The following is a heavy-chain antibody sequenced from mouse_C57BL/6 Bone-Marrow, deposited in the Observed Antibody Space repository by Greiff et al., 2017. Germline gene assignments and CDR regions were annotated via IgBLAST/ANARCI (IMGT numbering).Heavy chain of an antibody. CDR3: ASYYGNYGGDY. V-gene: IGHV1-55*01. Sequence: VQLQQPGAELVKPGASVKMSCKASGYTFTSYWITWVKQRPGQGLEWIGYIYPGSGSTNYNEKFKSKATLTVDTSSSTAYMQLSSLTSEDAAVYYCASYYGNYGGDYWGQGTSVTVSS. J-gene: IGHJ4*01. CDR1: GYTFTSYW. CDR2: IYPGSGST. D-gene: IGHD2-1*01.